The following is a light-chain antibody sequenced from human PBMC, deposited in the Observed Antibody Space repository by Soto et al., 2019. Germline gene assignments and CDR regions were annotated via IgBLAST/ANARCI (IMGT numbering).Light chain of an antibody. J-gene: IGKJ1*01. CDR3: QQCDNWPRT. CDR2: DAS. V-gene: IGKV3-15*01. CDR1: QSVSSN. Sequence: EILFTQSPATLSLSTGERATLSFWASQSVSSNLAWYQQRSGQAPRILMYDASNRDSGIPARFSGSGSGTEFTLTISRLQPEDFTVYYCQQCDNWPRTFGQGTKVDIK.